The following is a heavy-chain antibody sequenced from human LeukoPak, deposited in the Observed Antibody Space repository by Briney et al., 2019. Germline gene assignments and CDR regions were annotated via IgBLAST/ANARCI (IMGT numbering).Heavy chain of an antibody. CDR2: IRYDGSNK. J-gene: IGHJ4*02. CDR3: ARDLALHWVGATPTNDY. Sequence: GGSLRLSCAASGFTFSSYGMHWVRQAPGKGLEWVAFIRYDGSNKHYADSVKGRFTISRDNSKNTMYLQMNSLRAEDTAVYYCARDLALHWVGATPTNDYWGQGTLVTVSS. V-gene: IGHV3-30*02. D-gene: IGHD1-26*01. CDR1: GFTFSSYG.